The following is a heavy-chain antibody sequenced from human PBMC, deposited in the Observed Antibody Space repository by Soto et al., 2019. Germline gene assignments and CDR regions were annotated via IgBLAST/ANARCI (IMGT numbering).Heavy chain of an antibody. CDR1: GGSIMSSSW. CDR2: IYHAGSP. CDR3: ARGSSFRGDFDI. V-gene: IGHV4-4*02. Sequence: SETLSLTCGVSGGSIMSSSWWAWVRQSPGKGLEWIGEIYHAGSPNYNPSFQSRISISLDKSNNSFSLRLTSVTAADAAIYYCARGSSFRGDFDIWGQGTTVTVSS. D-gene: IGHD2-21*01. J-gene: IGHJ3*02.